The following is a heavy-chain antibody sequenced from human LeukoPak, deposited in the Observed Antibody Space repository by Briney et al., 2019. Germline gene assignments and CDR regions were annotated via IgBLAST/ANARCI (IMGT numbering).Heavy chain of an antibody. CDR3: AKTYYYDSSGYYFDAFDI. D-gene: IGHD3-22*01. J-gene: IGHJ3*02. CDR1: GFTFSSYA. V-gene: IGHV3-23*01. Sequence: GGSLRLSCAASGFTFSSYAMSWVRQAPGKGLEWVSAISGSGGSTYYADSVKGRFTISRDNSKNTLDLQMNSLRAEDTAVYYCAKTYYYDSSGYYFDAFDIWGQGTMVTVSS. CDR2: ISGSGGST.